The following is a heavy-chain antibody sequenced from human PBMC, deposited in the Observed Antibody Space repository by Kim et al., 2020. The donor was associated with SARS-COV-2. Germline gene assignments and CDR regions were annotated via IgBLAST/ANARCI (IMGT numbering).Heavy chain of an antibody. J-gene: IGHJ3*02. D-gene: IGHD3-16*01. CDR3: ARGPLGALGLRFAFDI. V-gene: IGHV4-34*01. CDR1: GGSFSGYY. Sequence: SETLSLTCAVYGGSFSGYYWSWIRQPPGKGLEWIGEINHSGSTNYNPSLKSRVTISVDTSKNQFSLKLSSVTAADTAVYYCARGPLGALGLRFAFDIWGQGTMVTVSS. CDR2: INHSGST.